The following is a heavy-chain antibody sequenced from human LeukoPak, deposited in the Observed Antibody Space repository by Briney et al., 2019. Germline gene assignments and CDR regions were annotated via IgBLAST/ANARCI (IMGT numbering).Heavy chain of an antibody. V-gene: IGHV3-74*01. J-gene: IGHJ4*02. CDR3: ARGAWNYYGSGSYYNFDY. Sequence: SGGSLRLSCAASGFTFSRYWIHWVRQAPGKGLVWVSRINSDGSSTSYADSVKGRFTISRDNAKNTLYLQVNSLTAEDTAMYYCARGAWNYYGSGSYYNFDYWGQGTLVTVSS. D-gene: IGHD3-10*01. CDR2: INSDGSST. CDR1: GFTFSRYW.